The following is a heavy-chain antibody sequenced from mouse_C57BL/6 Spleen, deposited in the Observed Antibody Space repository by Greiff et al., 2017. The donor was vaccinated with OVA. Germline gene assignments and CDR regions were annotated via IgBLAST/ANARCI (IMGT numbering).Heavy chain of an antibody. V-gene: IGHV1-64*01. CDR3: ARFPIYDGYPLYYAMDY. CDR2: IHPNSGST. J-gene: IGHJ4*01. D-gene: IGHD2-3*01. Sequence: QVQLKQPGAELVKPGASVKLSCKASGYTFTSYWMHWVKQRPGQGLEWIGMIHPNSGSTNYNEKFKSKATLTVDKSSSTAYMQLSSLTSEDSAVYYCARFPIYDGYPLYYAMDYWGQGTSVTVSS. CDR1: GYTFTSYW.